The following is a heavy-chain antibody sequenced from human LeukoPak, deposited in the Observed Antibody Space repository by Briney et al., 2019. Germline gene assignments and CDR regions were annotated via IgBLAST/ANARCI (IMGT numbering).Heavy chain of an antibody. D-gene: IGHD4-17*01. CDR2: IYYTGGT. J-gene: IGHJ4*02. CDR3: ASLTYGDSDHY. CDR1: GGSISSSTYY. Sequence: PSETLSLTCTVSGGSISSSTYYWGWIRQPPGKGLEWIGSIYYTGGTFSNPSLKSRVTFSVDTSKNQFSLELNSLTVADTAVYHCASLTYGDSDHYWGQGTLVTVSS. V-gene: IGHV4-39*01.